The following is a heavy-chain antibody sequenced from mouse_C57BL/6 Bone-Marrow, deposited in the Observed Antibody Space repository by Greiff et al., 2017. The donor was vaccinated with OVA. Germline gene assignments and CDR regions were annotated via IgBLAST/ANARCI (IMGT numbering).Heavy chain of an antibody. CDR2: ISNGGGST. CDR1: GFTFSDYY. D-gene: IGHD1-1*01. Sequence: EVKLMESGGGLVQPGGSLKLSCAASGFTFSDYYMYWVRQTPEKRLEWVAYISNGGGSTYYPDTVKGRFTISRDNAKNTLYLQMSRLKSEDTAMYYCARLGNYEGRAMDYWGQGTSVTVSS. V-gene: IGHV5-12*01. CDR3: ARLGNYEGRAMDY. J-gene: IGHJ4*01.